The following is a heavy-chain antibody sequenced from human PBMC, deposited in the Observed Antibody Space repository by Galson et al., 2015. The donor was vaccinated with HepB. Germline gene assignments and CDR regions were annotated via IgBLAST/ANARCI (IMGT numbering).Heavy chain of an antibody. J-gene: IGHJ4*02. CDR2: IFYSGFT. D-gene: IGHD6-13*01. V-gene: IGHV4-39*01. Sequence: LSLTCIVSGGSVSNSRYYWGWLRQPPGKGLEWIASIFYSGFTYYNPSLKNRVTISVDTSKNQFSLKLTSVAAADTAVYYCARRYSSSRYGYFDYWGQGTLVTVSS. CDR3: ARRYSSSRYGYFDY. CDR1: GGSVSNSRYY.